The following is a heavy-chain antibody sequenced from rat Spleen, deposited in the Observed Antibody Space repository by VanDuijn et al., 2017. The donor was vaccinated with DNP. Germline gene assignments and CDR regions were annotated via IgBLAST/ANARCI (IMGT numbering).Heavy chain of an antibody. CDR1: GFTFSDYY. D-gene: IGHD3-8*01. CDR2: ISASGGST. Sequence: EVQLVESGGGLVQPGRSLKVSCVASGFTFSDYYMAWVRQAPTKGLEWVASISASGGSTSYRDSVKGRFTISRDNARNTLYLQMDSLRSEDTATYYCATSPGPNWFAYWGQGVTVTVSS. CDR3: ATSPGPNWFAY. J-gene: IGHJ2*01. V-gene: IGHV5-25*01.